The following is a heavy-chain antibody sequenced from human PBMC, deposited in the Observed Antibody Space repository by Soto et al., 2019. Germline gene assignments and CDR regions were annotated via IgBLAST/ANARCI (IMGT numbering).Heavy chain of an antibody. D-gene: IGHD6-6*01. V-gene: IGHV4-39*02. J-gene: IGHJ5*02. CDR1: GGSISSRGYY. CDR3: ARERPDGARLDP. CDR2: IYYSGST. Sequence: SETLSLTCTVSGGSISSRGYYWGWIRQPPGKGLEWIGTIYYSGSTYYNPSLKSRVTISVDTSKNQFSLKLSSVTAADTAVYYCARERPDGARLDPWGQGTLVTVS.